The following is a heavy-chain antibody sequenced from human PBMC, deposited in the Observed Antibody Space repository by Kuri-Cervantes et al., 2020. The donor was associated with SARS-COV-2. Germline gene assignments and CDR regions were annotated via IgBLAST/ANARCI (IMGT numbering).Heavy chain of an antibody. CDR2: IYNSGST. CDR3: ATDRGAGDADS. V-gene: IGHV4-59*11. J-gene: IGHJ4*02. D-gene: IGHD3-10*01. Sequence: SETLSLTCTVSGGSLSPHYWSWVRQPPGKGPEWIGYIYNSGSTIYNPSLKSQVTISVDTSKNQFSLKLTSVTAADTAVYYCATDRGAGDADSWGQGTLVTVSS. CDR1: GGSLSPHY.